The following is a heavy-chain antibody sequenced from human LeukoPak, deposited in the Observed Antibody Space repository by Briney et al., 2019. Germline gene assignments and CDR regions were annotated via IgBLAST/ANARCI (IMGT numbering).Heavy chain of an antibody. Sequence: GGSLRLSCAASGFTFSSYAMSWVRQAPGKGLEWVSAFSGSGGSTYYADSVKGRFTISRDNSKNTLYLQMNSLRAEDTAVYYCAKDILTGYQTHFYYYYYGMDVWGQGTTVTVSS. CDR3: AKDILTGYQTHFYYYYYGMDV. CDR1: GFTFSSYA. D-gene: IGHD3-9*01. V-gene: IGHV3-23*01. J-gene: IGHJ6*02. CDR2: FSGSGGST.